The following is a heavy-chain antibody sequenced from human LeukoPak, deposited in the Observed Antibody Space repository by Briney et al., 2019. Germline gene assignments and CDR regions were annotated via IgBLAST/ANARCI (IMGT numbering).Heavy chain of an antibody. D-gene: IGHD2/OR15-2a*01. CDR2: IYHSGSI. CDR1: GYSISNGYY. Sequence: PSETLSLTCTVSGYSISNGYYWGWIRQPPGKGLEWIGSIYHSGSIYYNPSLKSRVTISVDTSKNQLSLKLSSVTAADTAVYYCARDVRSKTSGDYYMDVWGKGTTVTVSS. J-gene: IGHJ6*03. CDR3: ARDVRSKTSGDYYMDV. V-gene: IGHV4-38-2*02.